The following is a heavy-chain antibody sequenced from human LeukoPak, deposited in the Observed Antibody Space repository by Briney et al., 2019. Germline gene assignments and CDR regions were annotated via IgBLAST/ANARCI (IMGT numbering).Heavy chain of an antibody. CDR3: ARDYLPPTRGYYYYMDV. CDR1: GFTFSSFW. V-gene: IGHV3-7*01. J-gene: IGHJ6*03. D-gene: IGHD3-10*01. Sequence: PGGSLRLSCAASGFTFSSFWMSWVRQAPGKALEWVANINQNGIDKYYVDSVKGRFTISRDNAKNSLYLQMNSLRAEDTAVYYCARDYLPPTRGYYYYMDVWGKGTTVTISS. CDR2: INQNGIDK.